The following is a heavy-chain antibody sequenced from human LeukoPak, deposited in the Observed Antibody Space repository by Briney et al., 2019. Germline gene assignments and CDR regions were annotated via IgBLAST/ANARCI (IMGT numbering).Heavy chain of an antibody. CDR2: IYTGGDT. Sequence: QTGGSLRLSCAASGFDVSGNYMSWVRQAPGKGLEWVSVIYTGGDTYYADSVKGRFTISRDNSKNTLYLQMNSLRVEDTAVYYCASTGSGYGERHFDCWGQGTLVTVSS. J-gene: IGHJ4*02. V-gene: IGHV3-53*01. D-gene: IGHD3-22*01. CDR1: GFDVSGNY. CDR3: ASTGSGYGERHFDC.